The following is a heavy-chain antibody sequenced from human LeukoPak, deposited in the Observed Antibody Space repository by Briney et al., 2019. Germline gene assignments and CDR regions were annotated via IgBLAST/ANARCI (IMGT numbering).Heavy chain of an antibody. Sequence: GGSLRLSCAASGFTFSDYYMSWIRQAPGKGLEWVSYISSRGSTIYYADSVKGRFTISRDNAKNSLDLQMNSLRAEDTAVYYCAKGQGWGHSYYYYMDVWGKGTTVTISS. J-gene: IGHJ6*03. D-gene: IGHD3-16*01. CDR3: AKGQGWGHSYYYYMDV. CDR2: ISSRGSTI. CDR1: GFTFSDYY. V-gene: IGHV3-11*04.